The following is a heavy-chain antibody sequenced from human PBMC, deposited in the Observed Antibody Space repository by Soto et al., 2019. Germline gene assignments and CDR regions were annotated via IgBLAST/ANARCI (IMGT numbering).Heavy chain of an antibody. Sequence: ASVKVSCKASGYTFTSYYMHWVRQAPGQGLEWMGIINPSGGSTSYAQRFQGRVTMTRDTSTSTVYMELSSLRSEDTAVYYCARTTMTFYYFDFWGQGTLVTVSS. V-gene: IGHV1-46*01. CDR2: INPSGGST. CDR1: GYTFTSYY. D-gene: IGHD2-21*02. CDR3: ARTTMTFYYFDF. J-gene: IGHJ4*02.